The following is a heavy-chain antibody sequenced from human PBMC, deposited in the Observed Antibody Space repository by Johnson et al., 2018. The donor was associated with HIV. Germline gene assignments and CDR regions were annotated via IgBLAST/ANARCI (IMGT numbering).Heavy chain of an antibody. CDR2: ISSSGSTI. CDR1: GFTFSSYD. Sequence: VQLVESGGGVVQHGGSLRLSCAASGFTFSSYDMNWIRQAPGKVLEWVSYISSSGSTIYYADSVKGRFTISRDNAKNSLYLQMNSLRVEDTAVYYCARSLRRLQRVFDAFDIWGQGTMVTVSS. J-gene: IGHJ3*02. CDR3: ARSLRRLQRVFDAFDI. D-gene: IGHD4-11*01. V-gene: IGHV3-48*04.